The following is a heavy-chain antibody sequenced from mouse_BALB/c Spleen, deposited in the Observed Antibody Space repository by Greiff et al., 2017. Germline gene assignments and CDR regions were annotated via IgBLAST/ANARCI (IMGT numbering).Heavy chain of an antibody. J-gene: IGHJ4*01. CDR3: ARCATMITIGAMDY. V-gene: IGHV1-7*01. Sequence: QVQLQQSGAELAKPGASVKMSCKASGYTFTSYWMHWVKQRPGQGLEWIGYINPSTGYTEYNQKFKDKATLTADKSSSTAYMQLSSLTSEDSAVYYCARCATMITIGAMDYWGQGTSVTVSS. CDR2: INPSTGYT. CDR1: GYTFTSYW. D-gene: IGHD2-4*01.